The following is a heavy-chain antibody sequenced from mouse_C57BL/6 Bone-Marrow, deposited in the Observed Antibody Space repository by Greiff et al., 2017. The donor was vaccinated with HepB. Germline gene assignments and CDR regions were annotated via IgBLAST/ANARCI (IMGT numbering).Heavy chain of an antibody. CDR2: IYPGSGST. CDR1: GYTFTSYW. J-gene: IGHJ3*01. Sequence: VQLQQSGAELVKPGASVKMSCKASGYTFTSYWITWVKQRPGQGLEWIGDIYPGSGSTNYNEKFKSKATLTVDTSSSTAYMQLSSLTSEDSAVYYCARREYGKYLAWFAYWGQGTLVTVSA. CDR3: ARREYGKYLAWFAY. D-gene: IGHD2-1*01. V-gene: IGHV1-55*01.